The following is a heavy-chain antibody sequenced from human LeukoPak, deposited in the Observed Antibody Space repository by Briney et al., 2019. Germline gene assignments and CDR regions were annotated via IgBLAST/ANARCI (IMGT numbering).Heavy chain of an antibody. V-gene: IGHV3-30*18. CDR3: AKADYGDYPYYYYGMDV. D-gene: IGHD4-17*01. J-gene: IGHJ6*04. Sequence: PGGSLRLSCAASGFTFSSYGMHWVRQAPGKGLEWGAVISYDGSNKYYEDSVKGRFTISRDNSKNTLYLQMNSLRAEDTAVYYCAKADYGDYPYYYYGMDVWGKGTTVTVSS. CDR1: GFTFSSYG. CDR2: ISYDGSNK.